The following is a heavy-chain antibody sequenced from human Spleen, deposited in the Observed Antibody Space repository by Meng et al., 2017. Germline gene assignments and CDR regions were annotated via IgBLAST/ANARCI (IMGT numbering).Heavy chain of an antibody. J-gene: IGHJ4*02. CDR2: ISGYNGKI. V-gene: IGHV1-18*01. Sequence: ASVKVSCKASGFSFTSYGFNWVRQAPGQGLEWMGWISGYNGKIIYAEKFQARVAMTIDTSTSTAYMELRSLRSDDTAVYYCAREPIAGLLPSDFWGQGTLVTVSS. CDR3: AREPIAGLLPSDF. CDR1: GFSFTSYG. D-gene: IGHD3-22*01.